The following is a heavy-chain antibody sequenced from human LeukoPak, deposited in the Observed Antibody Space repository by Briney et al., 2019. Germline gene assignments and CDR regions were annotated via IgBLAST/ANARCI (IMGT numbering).Heavy chain of an antibody. V-gene: IGHV1-18*01. CDR1: GYTFTSYG. CDR2: ISAYNGNT. Sequence: ASVKVSCKASGYTFTSYGISWVRQAPGQGLEWMEWISAYNGNTNYAQKLQGRVTMTTDTSTSTAYMELRSLRSDDTAVYYCARDKFNAPRTYDSSGYYYTSYYFDYWGQGTLVTVSS. J-gene: IGHJ4*02. D-gene: IGHD3-22*01. CDR3: ARDKFNAPRTYDSSGYYYTSYYFDY.